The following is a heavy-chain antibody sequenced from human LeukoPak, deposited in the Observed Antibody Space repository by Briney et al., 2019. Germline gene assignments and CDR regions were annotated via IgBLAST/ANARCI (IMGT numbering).Heavy chain of an antibody. V-gene: IGHV4-4*07. J-gene: IGHJ5*02. CDR1: GGSVSSYY. CDR2: IYTGGST. Sequence: SETLSLTCTVSGGSVSSYYWSWIRQPAGKGLEWIGQIYTGGSTNYNPSLKSRVTMSVDTSKSQFSLKLSSVTAADTAVYYCAKGGIWFDPWGQGTLVTVSS. D-gene: IGHD3-16*01. CDR3: AKGGIWFDP.